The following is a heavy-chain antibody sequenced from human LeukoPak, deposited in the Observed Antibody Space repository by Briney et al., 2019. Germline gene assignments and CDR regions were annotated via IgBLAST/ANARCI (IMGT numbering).Heavy chain of an antibody. CDR2: IYSTGNT. CDR1: GGSIRGYY. Sequence: SETLSLTCTVSGGSIRGYYWSWLRQPAEQRLEWIGRIYSTGNTIYNPSLNSRVTISIDMSNNQFSPKVISVTAADTAVYFCARASSYSSNYIDYWGQGTLVTVSS. D-gene: IGHD6-13*01. CDR3: ARASSYSSNYIDY. J-gene: IGHJ4*02. V-gene: IGHV4-4*07.